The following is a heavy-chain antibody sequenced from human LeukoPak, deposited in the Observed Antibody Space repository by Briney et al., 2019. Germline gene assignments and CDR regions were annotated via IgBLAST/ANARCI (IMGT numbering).Heavy chain of an antibody. D-gene: IGHD1-26*01. Sequence: GGSLRLSCAASGFTVSSNYMSWVRQAPGKGLEWVSVIYSGGSTYYADSVKGRFTIPRDNSKNTLYLQMNSLRAEDTAVYYCARESLLLGAFDIWGQGTMVTVSS. V-gene: IGHV3-66*02. J-gene: IGHJ3*02. CDR3: ARESLLLGAFDI. CDR1: GFTVSSNY. CDR2: IYSGGST.